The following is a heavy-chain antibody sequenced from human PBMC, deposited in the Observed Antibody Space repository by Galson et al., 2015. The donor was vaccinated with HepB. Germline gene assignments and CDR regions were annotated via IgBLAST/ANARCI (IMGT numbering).Heavy chain of an antibody. D-gene: IGHD4-23*01. CDR3: ARGRGYGGISQNWYFDL. Sequence: SLRLSCAASGFTFSSYSMNWVRQAPGKGLEWVSYISSSSSTIYYADSVKGRFSISRDNAKNSLYLQMNSLRAEDTAVYYCARGRGYGGISQNWYFDLWGRGTLVTVSS. CDR1: GFTFSSYS. V-gene: IGHV3-48*01. J-gene: IGHJ2*01. CDR2: ISSSSSTI.